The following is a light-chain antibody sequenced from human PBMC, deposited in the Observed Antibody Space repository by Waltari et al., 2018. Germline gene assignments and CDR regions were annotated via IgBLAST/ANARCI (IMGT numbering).Light chain of an antibody. CDR3: LMYMGSGIWV. Sequence: QTVVTQEPSLSVSPGGTVTLTFALSSGSVSDISSATWYQQTPGQAPRTVVYKTNSRSSGVPDRFSGSILGNKAALTITGAQADDESDYYCLMYMGSGIWVFGGGTKLTVL. CDR1: SGSVSDISS. V-gene: IGLV8-61*01. CDR2: KTN. J-gene: IGLJ3*02.